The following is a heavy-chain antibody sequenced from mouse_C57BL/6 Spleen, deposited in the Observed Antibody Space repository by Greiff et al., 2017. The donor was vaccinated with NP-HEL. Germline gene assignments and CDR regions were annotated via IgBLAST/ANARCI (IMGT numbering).Heavy chain of an antibody. V-gene: IGHV1-55*01. CDR3: AYDGY. J-gene: IGHJ2*01. D-gene: IGHD2-12*01. Sequence: KQRPGQGLEWIGDIYPGSGSTNYNEKFKSKATLTVDTSSSTAYMQLSSLTSEDSAVYYCAYDGYWGQGTTLTVSS. CDR2: IYPGSGST.